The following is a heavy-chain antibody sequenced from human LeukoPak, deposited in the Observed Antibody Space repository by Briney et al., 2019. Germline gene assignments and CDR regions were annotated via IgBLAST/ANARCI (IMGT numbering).Heavy chain of an antibody. CDR3: AKDQKVRGDDFDP. J-gene: IGHJ5*02. CDR2: IRYDGSNK. V-gene: IGHV3-30*02. D-gene: IGHD3-10*01. CDR1: GFTFSSYG. Sequence: GGSLRLSCAASGFTFSSYGMHWVRQAPGKGLEWVAFIRYDGSNKYYADSVKGRFTISRDNSKNTLYLQMNSLRAEDTAVYHCAKDQKVRGDDFDPWGQGTLVTVSS.